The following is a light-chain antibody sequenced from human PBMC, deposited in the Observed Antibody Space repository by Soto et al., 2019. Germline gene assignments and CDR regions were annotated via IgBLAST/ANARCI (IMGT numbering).Light chain of an antibody. J-gene: IGKJ5*01. CDR3: QQYDNSPGT. CDR1: QSVSSSY. V-gene: IGKV3-20*01. CDR2: GAS. Sequence: EIVLTQSPGTLSLSPGERATLSCRASQSVSSSYLAWYQQKPGQAPRLLIYGASSRATGVPDRFSGSGSGTDFTLTISGLEPEDFAVYYCQQYDNSPGTFGQGTRLEIK.